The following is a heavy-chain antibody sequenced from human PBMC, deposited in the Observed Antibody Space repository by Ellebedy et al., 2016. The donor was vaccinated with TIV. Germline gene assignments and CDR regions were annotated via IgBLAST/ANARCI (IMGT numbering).Heavy chain of an antibody. V-gene: IGHV1-3*01. CDR2: INAGNGYT. CDR3: ARDVLYGSGSYYNSDYFDY. CDR1: GYAFTYYA. J-gene: IGHJ4*02. D-gene: IGHD3-10*01. Sequence: AASVKVSCKASGYAFTYYAIHWMRQAPGQRLEWMGWINAGNGYTRYSQKFQGRVTITRDTSANTVYMELNGLSSEDTAVYYCARDVLYGSGSYYNSDYFDYWGQGTLVTVSS.